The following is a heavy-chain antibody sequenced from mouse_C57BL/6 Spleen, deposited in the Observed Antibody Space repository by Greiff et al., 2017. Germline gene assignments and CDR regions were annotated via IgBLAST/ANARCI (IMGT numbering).Heavy chain of an antibody. D-gene: IGHD1-1*01. J-gene: IGHJ2*01. V-gene: IGHV1-53*01. CDR1: GYTFTSYW. Sequence: QVQLQQPGTELVKPGASVKLSCKASGYTFTSYWMHWVKQRPGQGLEWIGNINPSNGGTNYNEKFKSKATLTVDKSSSTAYMQLSSLTSEDAAVYYCAREPRDYYYGSSFDYWGQGTTRTVSS. CDR2: INPSNGGT. CDR3: AREPRDYYYGSSFDY.